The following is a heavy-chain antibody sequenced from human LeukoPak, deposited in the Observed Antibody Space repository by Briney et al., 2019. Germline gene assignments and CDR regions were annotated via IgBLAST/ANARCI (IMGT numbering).Heavy chain of an antibody. CDR2: INHSGST. CDR3: ARIFREGYCSGGSCYSVAFDY. J-gene: IGHJ4*02. Sequence: PSETLSLTCAVYGGSFSGYYWSWIRQPPGKGLEWIGEINHSGSTNYNPSLKSRVTISVDTSKNQFPLKLSSVTAADTAVYYCARIFREGYCSGGSCYSVAFDYWGQGTLVTVSS. CDR1: GGSFSGYY. D-gene: IGHD2-15*01. V-gene: IGHV4-34*01.